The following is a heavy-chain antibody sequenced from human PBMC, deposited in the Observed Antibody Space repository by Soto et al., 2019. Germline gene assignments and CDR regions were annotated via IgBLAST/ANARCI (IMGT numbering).Heavy chain of an antibody. D-gene: IGHD6-13*01. CDR3: ARDPRQLATNWFDP. CDR1: GYSFRSYW. V-gene: IGHV5-51*01. Sequence: GESLKISCKTSGYSFRSYWIGWVRQMPGKGLEWMGIIYPGDSNTRYSPSFQGQVTISADKSISTAFLKLSSVTAADTAVYYCARDPRQLATNWFDPWGQGTLVTVSS. J-gene: IGHJ5*02. CDR2: IYPGDSNT.